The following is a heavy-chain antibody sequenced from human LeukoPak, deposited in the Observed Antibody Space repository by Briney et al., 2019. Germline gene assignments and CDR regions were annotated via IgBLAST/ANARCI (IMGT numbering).Heavy chain of an antibody. CDR3: AKGALRYFDWLKCSVDY. CDR2: ISYDGSNK. D-gene: IGHD3-9*01. CDR1: GFTFSSYG. J-gene: IGHJ4*02. Sequence: GRSLRLSCAASGFTFSSYGMHWVRQAPGKGLEWVAVISYDGSNKYYADSVKGRFTISRDNSKNALYLQMNSLRAEDTAVYYCAKGALRYFDWLKCSVDYWGQGTLVTVSS. V-gene: IGHV3-30*18.